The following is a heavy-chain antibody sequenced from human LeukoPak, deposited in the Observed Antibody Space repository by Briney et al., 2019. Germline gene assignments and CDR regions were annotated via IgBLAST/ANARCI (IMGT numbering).Heavy chain of an antibody. D-gene: IGHD3-10*01. CDR3: ADYYASGSYPP. J-gene: IGHJ5*02. Sequence: GGSLRLSCAASGFTFSNAWMTWLRQAPGKGLEWVARILSKASGGTTAYATPVKGRFTISRDDSNNMLYLHMNSLQIEDTAVYYCADYYASGSYPPWGQGTLVTVSS. CDR2: ILSKASGGTT. V-gene: IGHV3-15*07. CDR1: GFTFSNAW.